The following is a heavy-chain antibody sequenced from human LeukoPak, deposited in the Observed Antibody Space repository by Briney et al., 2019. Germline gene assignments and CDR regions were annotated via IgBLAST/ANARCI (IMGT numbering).Heavy chain of an antibody. D-gene: IGHD5-24*01. CDR3: ARGDGYNYWYFDL. J-gene: IGHJ2*01. Sequence: TSETLSLTCTVSGGSISSYYWSWIRQPPGKGLERIGYIYYSGSTNYNPSLKSRVTISVDTSKNQFSLKLSSVTAADTAVYYCARGDGYNYWYFDLWGRGTLVTVSS. CDR1: GGSISSYY. V-gene: IGHV4-59*01. CDR2: IYYSGST.